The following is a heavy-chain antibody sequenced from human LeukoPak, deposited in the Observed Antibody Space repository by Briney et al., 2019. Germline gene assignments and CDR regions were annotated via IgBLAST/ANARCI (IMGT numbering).Heavy chain of an antibody. V-gene: IGHV3-23*01. D-gene: IGHD3-22*01. Sequence: GGSLRLSCAASGFTFSSYAMSWVRQAPGKGLEWVSAISGSGGSTYYADSVKGRFSIPRDNSRNTLYLQMNSLRAEDTAVYYCAKGRPTYYYDSSGYGFAYWGQGTLVTVSS. CDR2: ISGSGGST. CDR3: AKGRPTYYYDSSGYGFAY. CDR1: GFTFSSYA. J-gene: IGHJ4*02.